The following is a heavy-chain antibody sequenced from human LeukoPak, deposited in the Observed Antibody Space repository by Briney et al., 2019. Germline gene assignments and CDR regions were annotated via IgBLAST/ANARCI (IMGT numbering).Heavy chain of an antibody. V-gene: IGHV4-39*01. J-gene: IGHJ3*02. Sequence: PSETLSLTCTVSGGSLSSSSYYWGWIRPPPGKGLEWIGTIYYSGSTYYNPSLKSRATISVDTSKNQFSLKLSSVTAADTAVYYCARRPVIYCSSTSCYAGAFDIWGQGTMVTVSS. D-gene: IGHD2-2*01. CDR1: GGSLSSSSYY. CDR2: IYYSGST. CDR3: ARRPVIYCSSTSCYAGAFDI.